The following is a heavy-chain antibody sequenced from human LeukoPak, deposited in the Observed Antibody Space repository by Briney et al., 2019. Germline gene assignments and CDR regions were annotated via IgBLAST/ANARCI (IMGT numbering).Heavy chain of an antibody. Sequence: GGSLRLSRAASGFTFDDYGMSWVRQAPGKGLEWVSGINWSGRDTNYADSVKGRFTISRDSAKKSLHLQMNSLRAEDTALYYCAKYFVAQMAPFDYWGQGTLVTVSS. CDR2: INWSGRDT. D-gene: IGHD2/OR15-2a*01. CDR3: AKYFVAQMAPFDY. V-gene: IGHV3-20*04. J-gene: IGHJ4*02. CDR1: GFTFDDYG.